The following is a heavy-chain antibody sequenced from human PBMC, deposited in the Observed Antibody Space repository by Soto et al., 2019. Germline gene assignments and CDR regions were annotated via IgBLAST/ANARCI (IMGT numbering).Heavy chain of an antibody. V-gene: IGHV1-46*03. CDR3: ARDTPYYDSSAPSDY. Sequence: ASVKVSCKASGYTFTSYYMHWVRQAPGQGLEWMGIINPSGGSTSYAQKFQGRVTVTRDTSTSTVYMELSSLRSEDTAVYYCARDTPYYDSSAPSDYWGQGTLVTVSS. CDR1: GYTFTSYY. D-gene: IGHD3-22*01. J-gene: IGHJ4*02. CDR2: INPSGGST.